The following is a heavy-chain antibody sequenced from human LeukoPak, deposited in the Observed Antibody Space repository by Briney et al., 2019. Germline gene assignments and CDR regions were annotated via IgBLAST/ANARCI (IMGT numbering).Heavy chain of an antibody. CDR1: GFPLSSYA. D-gene: IGHD3-10*01. CDR3: ARAYYYGSGRSYYYYMDV. V-gene: IGHV3-30*02. J-gene: IGHJ6*03. CDR2: IRYDGSNK. Sequence: GGSLRLSCAASGFPLSSYAIHWVRQAPGKGLEWVAFIRYDGSNKYYVDSVKGRFTISRDNSKNTLYLQMNSLRAEDTAVYYCARAYYYGSGRSYYYYMDVWGKGTTVTVSS.